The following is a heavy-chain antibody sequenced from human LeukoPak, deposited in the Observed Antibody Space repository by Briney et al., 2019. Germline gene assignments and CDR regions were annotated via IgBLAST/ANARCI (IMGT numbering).Heavy chain of an antibody. CDR1: GGSFSAYY. CDR2: VSHSGHT. Sequence: PSETLSLTCGVYGGSFSAYYWTWICQTPGKGLEWIGEVSHSGHTEYNPSLRSRVTLLLDTSKNQFSLSVKSVTAAATAVYYCARGGTVAGYRSPLKNHFDSWGQGSLVTVSS. V-gene: IGHV4-34*01. J-gene: IGHJ4*02. D-gene: IGHD5-24*01. CDR3: ARGGTVAGYRSPLKNHFDS.